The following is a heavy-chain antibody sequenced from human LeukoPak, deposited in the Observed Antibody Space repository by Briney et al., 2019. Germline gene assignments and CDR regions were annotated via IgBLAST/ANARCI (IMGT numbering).Heavy chain of an antibody. V-gene: IGHV4-31*03. CDR3: ARGSSGYDFWSGYPFPYYFDY. J-gene: IGHJ4*02. Sequence: KSSQTLSLTCTVSGGSISSGGYYWSWIRQHPGKGLEWIGYIYYSGSTYYNPSLKSRVTISVDTSKNQFSLKLSSVTAADTAVYYCARGSSGYDFWSGYPFPYYFDYWGQGTLVTVSS. CDR2: IYYSGST. D-gene: IGHD3-3*01. CDR1: GGSISSGGYY.